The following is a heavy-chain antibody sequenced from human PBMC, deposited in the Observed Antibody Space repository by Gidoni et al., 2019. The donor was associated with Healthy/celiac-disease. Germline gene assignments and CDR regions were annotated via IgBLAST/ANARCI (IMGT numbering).Heavy chain of an antibody. J-gene: IGHJ4*02. V-gene: IGHV3-30*18. CDR2: ISYYGSNN. CDR3: AKLYGDYVPGFDY. D-gene: IGHD4-17*01. Sequence: QVQLVESGGGVVQPGRARRLTWAASGFTFSRNGMHWVRQAPGKGLEWVAVISYYGSNNYYAYSVKCRFPISRDNSKTTLSLHMNSLRAEDTAVYFCAKLYGDYVPGFDYWGQGTLVTVSS. CDR1: GFTFSRNG.